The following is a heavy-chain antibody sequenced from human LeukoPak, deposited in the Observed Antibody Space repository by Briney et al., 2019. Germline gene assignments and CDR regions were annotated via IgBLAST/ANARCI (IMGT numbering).Heavy chain of an antibody. D-gene: IGHD3-10*01. V-gene: IGHV4-34*01. CDR1: GGSFSGYY. CDR3: ARGPTNYYYGSGSYFDY. CDR2: INHSGST. Sequence: SETLSLTCAVYGGSFSGYYWSWIRQPPGKGLEWIGEINHSGSTNYNPSLKSRVTVSVDTSKNQFSLKLSSVTAADTAVYYCARGPTNYYYGSGSYFDYWGQGTLVTVSS. J-gene: IGHJ4*02.